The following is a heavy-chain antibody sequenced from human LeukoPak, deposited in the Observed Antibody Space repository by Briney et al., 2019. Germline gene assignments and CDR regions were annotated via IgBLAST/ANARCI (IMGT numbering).Heavy chain of an antibody. CDR2: MKPNDGNR. D-gene: IGHD6-19*01. Sequence: ASVKVSCKTSGYTFTSFDIHWVRQAPGQGLEWLGWMKPNDGNRGFAQKFQGRLTMTSDTSLVTAYMELTSLTPDDTAVYYCTRGDSVAGTSNYFDSWGQGTLVIVSS. V-gene: IGHV1-8*01. J-gene: IGHJ5*01. CDR1: GYTFTSFD. CDR3: TRGDSVAGTSNYFDS.